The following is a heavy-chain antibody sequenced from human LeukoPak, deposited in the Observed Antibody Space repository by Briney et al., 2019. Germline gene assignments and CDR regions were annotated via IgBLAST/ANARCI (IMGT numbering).Heavy chain of an antibody. D-gene: IGHD3-3*01. Sequence: TGGSLRLSCAVSGFSFNNYWMSWVRQAPGRGLEWVANIKQDGSEKYYVDSVKGRFSISRDNAKNSLYLQMNSLRAEDTAVYYCARDYDFWSGCLDYWGQGTLVTVSS. J-gene: IGHJ4*02. V-gene: IGHV3-7*05. CDR1: GFSFNNYW. CDR3: ARDYDFWSGCLDY. CDR2: IKQDGSEK.